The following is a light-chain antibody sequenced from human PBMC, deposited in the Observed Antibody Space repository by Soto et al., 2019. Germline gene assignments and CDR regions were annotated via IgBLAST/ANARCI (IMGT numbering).Light chain of an antibody. CDR3: QQDYSRLVT. CDR2: WAS. J-gene: IGKJ4*01. Sequence: DIVMTQSPDSLAVSLGDRATINCKSSQSVLYSSNNKNYLAWYQQKPGQPPKLLIYWASTRESGVPDRFSGSGSGTDFTLTIRSLQAEDVAVYYCQQDYSRLVTFGGGTKVEIK. CDR1: QSVLYSSNNKNY. V-gene: IGKV4-1*01.